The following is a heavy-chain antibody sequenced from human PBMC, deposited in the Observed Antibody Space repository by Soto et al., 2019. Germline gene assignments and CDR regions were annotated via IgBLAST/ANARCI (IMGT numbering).Heavy chain of an antibody. D-gene: IGHD6-25*01. CDR2: IYHSGST. CDR1: GAPISSGTYS. CDR3: VRGSAAGGMDV. V-gene: IGHV4-30-2*01. J-gene: IGHJ6*02. Sequence: SETLSLTCAVSGAPISSGTYSWSWIRQPPGKGLEWIGYIYHSGSTYYNPSLKSRLTISVDRSKKQFSLRLTSVTAADTAVYYCVRGSAAGGMDVWGQGTTVTVSS.